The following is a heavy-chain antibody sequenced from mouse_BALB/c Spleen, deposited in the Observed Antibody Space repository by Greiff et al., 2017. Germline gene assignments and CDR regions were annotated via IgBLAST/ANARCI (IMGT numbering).Heavy chain of an antibody. CDR3: ARALYGSPYYFDY. Sequence: QVQLQQSGAELVKPGASVKLSCKASGYTFTSYWMHWVKQRPGQGLEWIGEINPSNGRTNYNEKFKSKATLTVDKSSSTAYMQLSSLTSEDSAVYYCARALYGSPYYFDYWGQGTTLTVSS. J-gene: IGHJ2*01. CDR2: INPSNGRT. D-gene: IGHD1-1*01. CDR1: GYTFTSYW. V-gene: IGHV1S81*02.